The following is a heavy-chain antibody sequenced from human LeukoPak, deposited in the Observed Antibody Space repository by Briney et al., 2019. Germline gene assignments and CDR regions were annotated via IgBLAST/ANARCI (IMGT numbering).Heavy chain of an antibody. CDR1: GYTFTGYY. V-gene: IGHV1-2*04. D-gene: IGHD3-9*01. J-gene: IGHJ4*02. CDR3: ARGGGNYDILTGYCPFDY. Sequence: GASVKVSCKASGYTFTGYYMHWVRQAPGQGLEWMGWINPNSGGTNYAQKFQGWVTMTRDTSISTAYMELSRLRSDDTAVYYCARGGGNYDILTGYCPFDYWGQGTLVTVSS. CDR2: INPNSGGT.